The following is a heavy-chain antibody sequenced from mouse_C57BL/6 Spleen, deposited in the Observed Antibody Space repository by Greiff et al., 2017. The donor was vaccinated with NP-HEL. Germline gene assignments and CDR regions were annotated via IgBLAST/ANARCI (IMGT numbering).Heavy chain of an antibody. D-gene: IGHD2-1*01. CDR3: ARDYGNRLAY. CDR1: GFTFSSYA. V-gene: IGHV5-4*01. J-gene: IGHJ3*01. Sequence: EVQGVESGGGLVKPGGSLKLSCAASGFTFSSYAMSWVRQTPETRLEWVATISDGGSYTYYPDNVKGRFTISRDNAKNNLYLQMSHLKSEDTAMYYCARDYGNRLAYWGQGTLVTVSA. CDR2: ISDGGSYT.